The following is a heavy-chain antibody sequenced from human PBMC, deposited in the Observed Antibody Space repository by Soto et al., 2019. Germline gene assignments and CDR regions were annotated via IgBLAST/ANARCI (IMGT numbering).Heavy chain of an antibody. CDR3: ARGKRSKTASAGTGWFDP. D-gene: IGHD6-13*01. V-gene: IGHV4-30-2*06. CDR1: GDSISSGGLS. Sequence: QLQLQESGSGLLKPSQTLSLNCSVSGDSISSGGLSWNWLRQSPGRGLEWIGYIYYPGLTYYNPSLKSRVSMSLDTSENQVSLSLSSMTAADSVVYYCARGKRSKTASAGTGWFDPWGPGTLVTVSS. CDR2: IYYPGLT. J-gene: IGHJ5*02.